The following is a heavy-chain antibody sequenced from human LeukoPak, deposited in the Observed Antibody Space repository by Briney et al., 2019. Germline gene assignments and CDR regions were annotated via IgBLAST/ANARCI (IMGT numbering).Heavy chain of an antibody. Sequence: APVKVSCKASGGTFSSYAISWVRQAPGQGLEWMGGIIPIFGTANYAQKFQGRVTITADESTSTAYMELSSLRSEDTAVYYCARDYDSSGFTHYFDYWGQGTLVTVSS. V-gene: IGHV1-69*13. D-gene: IGHD3-22*01. CDR3: ARDYDSSGFTHYFDY. CDR1: GGTFSSYA. CDR2: IIPIFGTA. J-gene: IGHJ4*02.